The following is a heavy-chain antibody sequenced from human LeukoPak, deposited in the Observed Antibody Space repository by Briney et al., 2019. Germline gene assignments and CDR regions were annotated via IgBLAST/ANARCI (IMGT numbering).Heavy chain of an antibody. CDR1: GFTLSSYG. Sequence: GRSLRLSCAASGFTLSSYGMHWVRQAPGKGLEWVAVISYDGSDKYYADSVQGRFTISRDNSKNTLYLQMNSLRAEDTAVYYCANEYYINWFDPWGRGTLLTVSS. V-gene: IGHV3-30*18. D-gene: IGHD3-10*01. CDR3: ANEYYINWFDP. J-gene: IGHJ5*02. CDR2: ISYDGSDK.